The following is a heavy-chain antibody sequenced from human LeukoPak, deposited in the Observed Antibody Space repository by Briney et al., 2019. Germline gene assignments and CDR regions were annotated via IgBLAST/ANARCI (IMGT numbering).Heavy chain of an antibody. V-gene: IGHV4-61*01. CDR3: ARETYYYDSSGYPHDAFDI. D-gene: IGHD3-22*01. CDR2: IYYSGST. CDR1: GGSVSSGTYY. Sequence: SETLSLTCTVSGGSVSSGTYYWTWIRQPPGKGLEWIGYIYYSGSTNYNPSLKSRVTISVDTSKNQFSLKLSSVTAADTAVYYCARETYYYDSSGYPHDAFDIWGQGTMVTVSS. J-gene: IGHJ3*02.